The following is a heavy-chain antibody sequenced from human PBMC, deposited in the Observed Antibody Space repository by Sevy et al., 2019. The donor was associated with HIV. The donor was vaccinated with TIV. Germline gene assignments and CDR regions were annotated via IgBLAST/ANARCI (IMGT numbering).Heavy chain of an antibody. V-gene: IGHV5-51*01. CDR1: GYSFTSYW. J-gene: IGHJ6*02. Sequence: GESLKISCKGSGYSFTSYWIGWVRQMPGKGLEWMGIIYPGDSDTRYSPSFQGQVTISADKSISTAYLQWSSLKASDTAMYYCARRQASYSSSSACLGYYYYGMDVWGQGTTVTVSS. CDR3: ARRQASYSSSSACLGYYYYGMDV. D-gene: IGHD6-6*01. CDR2: IYPGDSDT.